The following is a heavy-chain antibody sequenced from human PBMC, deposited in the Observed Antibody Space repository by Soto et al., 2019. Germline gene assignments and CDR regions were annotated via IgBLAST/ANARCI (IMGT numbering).Heavy chain of an antibody. CDR2: IHYSGST. CDR1: GGSISSYY. Sequence: QVQLQESGPGLVKPSETLSLTCTVSGGSISSYYWSWIRKPPGKGLEYIGYIHYSGSTNYKPSLRTRVTLSVDTSKNQFSLKLSSVTPAHTPVYYFARHWTGLDYWGQGTLVTVSS. CDR3: ARHWTGLDY. J-gene: IGHJ4*02. D-gene: IGHD2-8*02. V-gene: IGHV4-59*08.